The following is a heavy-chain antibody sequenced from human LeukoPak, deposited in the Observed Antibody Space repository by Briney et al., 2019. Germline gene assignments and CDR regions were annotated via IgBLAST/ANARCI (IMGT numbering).Heavy chain of an antibody. CDR2: ISGSGGST. D-gene: IGHD1-26*01. J-gene: IGHJ4*02. CDR3: AKDRNSEGGAAKNY. Sequence: GGSLRLSCAASGFTFSNYAMSWVRQAPGKGLEWGSTISGSGGSTYYADSVKGRVSISRDNSKNTLYLQMNSLRAEDTAVYYCAKDRNSEGGAAKNYWGQGTLVTVSS. CDR1: GFTFSNYA. V-gene: IGHV3-23*01.